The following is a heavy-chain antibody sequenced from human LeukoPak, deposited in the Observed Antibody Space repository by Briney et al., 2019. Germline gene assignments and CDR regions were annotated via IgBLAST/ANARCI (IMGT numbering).Heavy chain of an antibody. CDR1: GGSISSYY. Sequence: SETLSLTCTVPGGSISSYYWSWLRQPAGKGLEWIGRIYTSGSTNYNPSLKSRVTISVDTSKNQFSLKLSSVTAAYTAVYYCARESPCVVASCVGWFDPWGQGTLVTVSS. CDR2: IYTSGST. J-gene: IGHJ5*02. V-gene: IGHV4-4*07. CDR3: ARESPCVVASCVGWFDP. D-gene: IGHD2-15*01.